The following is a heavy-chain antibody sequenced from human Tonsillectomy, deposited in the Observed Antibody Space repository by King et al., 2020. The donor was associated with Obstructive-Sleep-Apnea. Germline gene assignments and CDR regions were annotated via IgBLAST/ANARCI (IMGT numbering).Heavy chain of an antibody. D-gene: IGHD3-22*01. CDR2: ISAYNGNT. J-gene: IGHJ4*02. CDR1: GYTFTSYG. V-gene: IGHV1-18*01. CDR3: ARDRYYYDSSGPPSYFDY. Sequence: QLVQSGAEVKKPGASVKVSCKASGYTFTSYGISWVRQAPGQGLEWMGWISAYNGNTNYAQKLQGRVTMPTDTSTCTAYMELRSPRSDDTAVYYCARDRYYYDSSGPPSYFDYWGQGTLVTVSS.